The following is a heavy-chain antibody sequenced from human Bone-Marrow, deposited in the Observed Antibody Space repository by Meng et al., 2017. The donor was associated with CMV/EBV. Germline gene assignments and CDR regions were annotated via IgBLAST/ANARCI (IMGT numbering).Heavy chain of an antibody. Sequence: GESLKISCTGTGYSFTSLWIGWVRQMPGKGLEWMGLIFPRDSDTRYSPSFQGQVTFSADKSINTACLQWGSLEASDTAMYYCTRAWGPTSHYGDYWGQGTLVTVSS. D-gene: IGHD5-24*01. V-gene: IGHV5-51*01. CDR1: GYSFTSLW. CDR2: IFPRDSDT. J-gene: IGHJ4*02. CDR3: TRAWGPTSHYGDY.